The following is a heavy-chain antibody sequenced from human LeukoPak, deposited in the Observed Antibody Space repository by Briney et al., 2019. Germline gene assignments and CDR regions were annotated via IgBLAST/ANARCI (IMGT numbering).Heavy chain of an antibody. Sequence: PGGSLRLSCAASGFTFSDYYMSWIRQAPGKGLEWVSYISSSGSTIYYADSVKGRFTISRDNAKNSLYLQMNSLRAEDTAVYYCARARYYYDSSGSRGYFDYWGQGTLVTVSS. D-gene: IGHD3-22*01. CDR1: GFTFSDYY. CDR3: ARARYYYDSSGSRGYFDY. V-gene: IGHV3-11*04. CDR2: ISSSGSTI. J-gene: IGHJ4*02.